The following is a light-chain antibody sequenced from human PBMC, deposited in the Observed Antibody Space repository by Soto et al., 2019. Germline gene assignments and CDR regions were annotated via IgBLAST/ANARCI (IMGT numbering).Light chain of an antibody. CDR1: SSDVGSYNR. Sequence: QSVLTQPPSVSGSPGQSVTISCTETSSDVGSYNRVSWYQQPPGTAPKLMIYEVSNRPSGVPDRFSGSKSGNTASLTISGLQAEDEADYYCSSYTSSSTYVFGTGTQLTVL. CDR2: EVS. J-gene: IGLJ1*01. CDR3: SSYTSSSTYV. V-gene: IGLV2-18*02.